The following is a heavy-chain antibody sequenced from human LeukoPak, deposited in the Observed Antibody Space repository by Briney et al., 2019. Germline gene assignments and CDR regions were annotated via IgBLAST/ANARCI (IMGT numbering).Heavy chain of an antibody. J-gene: IGHJ4*02. CDR1: RAPLAHSIHY. CDR2: VTYSGSP. CDR3: TRVLSTRNIGRGFIDY. V-gene: IGHV4-39*02. Sequence: SQTLSLSRTVSRAPLAHSIHYWGWIRPPPGEGLEWIVSVTYSGSPFYPSPLKTRVTTSVDTSNNHLSLQLTSATAADTAMYYCTRVLSTRNIGRGFIDYWGQGTLVTVSS. D-gene: IGHD5/OR15-5a*01.